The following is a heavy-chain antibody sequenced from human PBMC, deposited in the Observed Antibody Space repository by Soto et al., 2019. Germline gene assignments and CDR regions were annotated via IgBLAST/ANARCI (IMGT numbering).Heavy chain of an antibody. D-gene: IGHD3-22*01. CDR2: INSDGRST. CDR3: ARYYDGSDYYYMIHYYYGMDV. CDR1: GFTFSSYW. J-gene: IGHJ6*02. Sequence: EVQLVESGGGLVQPGGSLRLSCAASGFTFSSYWMHWVRQAPGKGLVWVSRINSDGRSTSYADSVKGRFTISRDNAKNTMYLQMNSLTAEDTAVYYCARYYDGSDYYYMIHYYYGMDVWGQGTTVTVSS. V-gene: IGHV3-74*01.